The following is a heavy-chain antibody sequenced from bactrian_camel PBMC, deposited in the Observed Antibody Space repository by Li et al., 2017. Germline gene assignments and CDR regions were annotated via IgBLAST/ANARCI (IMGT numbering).Heavy chain of an antibody. CDR3: AAGCTEVWSDYVVTETDFAY. J-gene: IGHJ6*01. CDR2: FKSVGGSL. V-gene: IGHV3S31*01. Sequence: VQLVESGGDSVQAGGSLRLSCAASGYTYSSYCMGWFRQAPGKEREGVAAFKSVGGSLYYADSVKGRFTISKDNAQNILYLQMDSLKPEDSAMYYCAAGCTEVWSDYVVTETDFAYWGQGTQVTVS. D-gene: IGHD4*01. CDR1: GYTYSSYC.